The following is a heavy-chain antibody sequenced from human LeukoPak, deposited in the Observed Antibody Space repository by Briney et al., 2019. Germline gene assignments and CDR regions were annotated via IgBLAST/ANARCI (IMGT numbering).Heavy chain of an antibody. V-gene: IGHV4-31*03. Sequence: SETLSLTCTVSGGSISSSSYYWSWIRQHPGKGLEWIGYIYYSGSTYYNPSLKSRVTISVDTSKNQFSLKLSSVTAADTAVYYCARGSGYYYGSGSYNFDYWGQGTLVTVSS. CDR1: GGSISSSSYY. CDR3: ARGSGYYYGSGSYNFDY. D-gene: IGHD3-10*01. J-gene: IGHJ4*02. CDR2: IYYSGST.